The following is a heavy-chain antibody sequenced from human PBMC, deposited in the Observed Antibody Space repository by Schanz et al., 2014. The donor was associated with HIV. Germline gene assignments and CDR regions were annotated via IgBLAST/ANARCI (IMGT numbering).Heavy chain of an antibody. Sequence: QVKLVQSGSEVKRPGSTVKVSCKASGYTFTGYYMHWIRQAPGQGLEWMGWINPNSGGTNYAQKFQGRVTMTRDTSISTAYMELSRLRSDDTAVYYCASDLSVYSSSSSVWGRGTLVTVSS. CDR2: INPNSGGT. CDR1: GYTFTGYY. CDR3: ASDLSVYSSSSSV. V-gene: IGHV1-2*02. D-gene: IGHD6-13*01. J-gene: IGHJ4*02.